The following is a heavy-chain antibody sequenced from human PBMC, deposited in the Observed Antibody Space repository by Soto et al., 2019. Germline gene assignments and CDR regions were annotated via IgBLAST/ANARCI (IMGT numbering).Heavy chain of an antibody. Sequence: ASVKVSCKASGYTFTSYGISWVRQAPGQGLEWMGWISAYNGNTNYAQKLQGRVTMTADESTSTAYMELSSLRSEDTAVYYCARPAVAVAGAFDIWGQGTMVTVSS. CDR2: ISAYNGNT. J-gene: IGHJ3*02. V-gene: IGHV1-18*01. CDR1: GYTFTSYG. CDR3: ARPAVAVAGAFDI. D-gene: IGHD6-19*01.